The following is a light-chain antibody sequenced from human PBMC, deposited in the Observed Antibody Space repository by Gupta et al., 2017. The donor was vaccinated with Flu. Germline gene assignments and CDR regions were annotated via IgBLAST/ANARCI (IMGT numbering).Light chain of an antibody. CDR2: GAS. CDR1: LRVRSNY. J-gene: IGKJ1*01. Sequence: GTRSLSPGERATPSCRARLRVRSNYLPWYQQKPGQAPRLLIYGASVRAVDIPDRFSGSGPGTEFTLTISRRELDDSAVYFCQQEGNSPKTFGQGTKVEIK. V-gene: IGKV3-20*01. CDR3: QQEGNSPKT.